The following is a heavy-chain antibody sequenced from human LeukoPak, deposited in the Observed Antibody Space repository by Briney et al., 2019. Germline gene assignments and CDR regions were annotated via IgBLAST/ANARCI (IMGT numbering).Heavy chain of an antibody. V-gene: IGHV4-4*02. CDR2: IYHSGST. Sequence: SETLSLTCTVSGGSISSSNWWSWVRQPPGKGLEWIGEIYHSGSTNYNPSLKSRVTISVDKSKNQFSLKLSSVTAADTAVYYCARGVSGDYGDYWSGNWFDPWGQGTLVTVSS. J-gene: IGHJ5*02. CDR1: GGSISSSNW. D-gene: IGHD4-17*01. CDR3: ARGVSGDYGDYWSGNWFDP.